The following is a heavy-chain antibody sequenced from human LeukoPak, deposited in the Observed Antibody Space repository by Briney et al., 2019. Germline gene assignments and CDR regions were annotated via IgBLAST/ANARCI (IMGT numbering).Heavy chain of an antibody. CDR3: ARSPYSERYYGDALDI. D-gene: IGHD1-26*01. J-gene: IGHJ3*02. V-gene: IGHV3-48*03. Sequence: GRSLRLSSTASGFAFSIIEMNWVRKAPGKGAEWWSYMSSSVGTVDYADTVKGRLTMSRDKAKISLSLQMNSLRAEDTAVYYCARSPYSERYYGDALDIWGQGTMVTVSS. CDR2: MSSSVGTV. CDR1: GFAFSIIE.